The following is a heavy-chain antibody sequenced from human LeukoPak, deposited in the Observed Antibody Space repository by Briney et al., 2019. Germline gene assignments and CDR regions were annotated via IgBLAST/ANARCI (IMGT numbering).Heavy chain of an antibody. J-gene: IGHJ4*02. Sequence: GGSLRLSCAASGFTFSDYWMTWVRQAPGKGLEWVANIKQDGSAKYYVDSVKGRFTISRDNAKNSLYLQMNGLRAEDTAIYYCAATSGWYPGDYWGQGTLVTVSS. CDR1: GFTFSDYW. CDR2: IKQDGSAK. V-gene: IGHV3-7*01. D-gene: IGHD6-19*01. CDR3: AATSGWYPGDY.